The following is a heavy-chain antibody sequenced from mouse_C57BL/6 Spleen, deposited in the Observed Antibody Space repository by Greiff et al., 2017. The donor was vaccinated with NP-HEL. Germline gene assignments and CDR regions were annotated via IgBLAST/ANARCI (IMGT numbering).Heavy chain of an antibody. D-gene: IGHD3-1*01. CDR2: IDPSDSYT. J-gene: IGHJ2*01. CDR1: GYTFTSYW. Sequence: QLQQPGAELVMPGASVKLSCKASGYTFTSYWMHWVKPRPGQGPEWIGEIDPSDSYTNYKQKFKGKSTLTVDKSSSTAYMQLSSLASEDSAVYYCASGASSSYYFDYWGQGTTLTVSS. CDR3: ASGASSSYYFDY. V-gene: IGHV1-69*01.